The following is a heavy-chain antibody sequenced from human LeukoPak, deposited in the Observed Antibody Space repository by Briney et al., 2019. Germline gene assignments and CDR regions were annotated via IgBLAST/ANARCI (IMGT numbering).Heavy chain of an antibody. J-gene: IGHJ3*02. Sequence: GGSLRLSCAASGFTFSNYWLHWVRQAPGKVLVWVSRIDANAKTTSYADSVKGRFTLSTDNAKKTLYLQMNSLRVEDTAVYYCLTVVETTIAAFDIWGQGTMVTVSS. CDR2: IDANAKTT. CDR3: LTVVETTIAAFDI. CDR1: GFTFSNYW. D-gene: IGHD1-26*01. V-gene: IGHV3-74*01.